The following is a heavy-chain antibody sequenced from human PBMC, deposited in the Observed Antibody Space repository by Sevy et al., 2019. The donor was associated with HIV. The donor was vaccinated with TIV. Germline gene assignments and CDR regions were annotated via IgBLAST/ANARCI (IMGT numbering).Heavy chain of an antibody. J-gene: IGHJ5*02. V-gene: IGHV4-59*01. CDR3: ARTLSPTGTGEENWFDP. CDR1: GGSISSYY. D-gene: IGHD1-1*01. Sequence: SETLSLTCTVSGGSISSYYWSWIRQPPGKGLEWIGYIYYSGSTNYNPSLKSRVTISVDTSKNQFSLKLSSVTAADTAVYYCARTLSPTGTGEENWFDPGGQGTLVTVSS. CDR2: IYYSGST.